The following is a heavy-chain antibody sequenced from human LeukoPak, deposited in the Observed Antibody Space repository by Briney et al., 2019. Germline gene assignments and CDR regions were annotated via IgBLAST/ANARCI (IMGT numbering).Heavy chain of an antibody. Sequence: SGPTLVKPTQTLTLTCTFSGFSLSTSGVGVGWIRQPPGKALEWLALIYWDDDKPYSPSLKSRLTITKDTSKNQVVLTMTNMDPADTATYYCAHRAYYYDSSTYYPDAFDIWGQGTMVTVSS. CDR1: GFSLSTSGVG. D-gene: IGHD3-22*01. CDR3: AHRAYYYDSSTYYPDAFDI. J-gene: IGHJ3*02. V-gene: IGHV2-5*02. CDR2: IYWDDDK.